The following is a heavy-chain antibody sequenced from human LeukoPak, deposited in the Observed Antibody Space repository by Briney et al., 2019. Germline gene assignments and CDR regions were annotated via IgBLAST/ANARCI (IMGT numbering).Heavy chain of an antibody. D-gene: IGHD6-13*01. J-gene: IGHJ4*02. Sequence: GGSLGLSCAASGFTFSSYSMNWVRQAPGKGLEWVSYISSSSSTIYYADSVKGRFTISRDNAKNSLYLQMNSLRAEDTAVYYCATLIAAAEFDYWGQGTLVTVSS. CDR3: ATLIAAAEFDY. V-gene: IGHV3-48*04. CDR2: ISSSSSTI. CDR1: GFTFSSYS.